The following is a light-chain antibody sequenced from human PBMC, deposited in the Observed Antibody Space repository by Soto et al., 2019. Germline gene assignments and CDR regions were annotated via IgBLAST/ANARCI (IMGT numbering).Light chain of an antibody. CDR2: DAS. J-gene: IGKJ1*01. Sequence: DIQMTQSPSSLSASVVDGGTVTCRASQDIRNDLGWYQQKPGKAPKRLIYDASSLQSGVPSRFSGSGSETEFTLTISSLQPEDSATYYCLQNHSLPPTFGQGTKVEIK. CDR1: QDIRND. CDR3: LQNHSLPPT. V-gene: IGKV1-17*01.